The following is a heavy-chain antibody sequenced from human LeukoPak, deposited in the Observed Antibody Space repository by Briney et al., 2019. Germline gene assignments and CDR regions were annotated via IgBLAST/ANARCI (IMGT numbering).Heavy chain of an antibody. J-gene: IGHJ4*02. CDR1: GYSISSGYY. CDR3: ARALDSHPFDY. Sequence: PSETLSLTCTVSGYSISSGYYWGWIRQPPGKGLEWIATIYHSGSTYYNPSLKSRVTISVDTSKNQFSLKLSSVTAADTAVYYCARALDSHPFDYWGQGNLVTVSS. V-gene: IGHV4-38-2*02. D-gene: IGHD2-21*01. CDR2: IYHSGST.